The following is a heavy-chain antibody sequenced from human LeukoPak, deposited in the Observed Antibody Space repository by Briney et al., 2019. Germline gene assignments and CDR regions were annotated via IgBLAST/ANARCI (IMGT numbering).Heavy chain of an antibody. V-gene: IGHV4-59*01. CDR3: ARGIAVAGTRLFDY. J-gene: IGHJ4*02. D-gene: IGHD6-19*01. CDR2: IYYSGST. Sequence: TSSETLSLTCTVSGGSISSYYWSWIRQPPGKGLEWIGYIYYSGSTNYNPSLKSRVTISVETSKNQFSLKLSSVTAADTAVYYCARGIAVAGTRLFDYWGQGTLVTVSS. CDR1: GGSISSYY.